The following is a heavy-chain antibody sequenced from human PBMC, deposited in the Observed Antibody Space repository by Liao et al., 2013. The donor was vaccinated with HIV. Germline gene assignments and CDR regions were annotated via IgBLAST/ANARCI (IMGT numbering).Heavy chain of an antibody. J-gene: IGHJ4*02. CDR3: ARDLKNGYNVFDY. D-gene: IGHD5-24*01. Sequence: QVQLQESGPGLVKPSETLSLTCTVSGGSISSYYWNWIRQPAGKGLEWIGRISSRGSTNYNSSLRRRVTLSVDTSRNQFSLNLTSVTAADTAIYFCARDLKNGYNVFDYWGQGIMVTVSS. CDR1: GGSISSYY. V-gene: IGHV4-4*07. CDR2: ISSRGST.